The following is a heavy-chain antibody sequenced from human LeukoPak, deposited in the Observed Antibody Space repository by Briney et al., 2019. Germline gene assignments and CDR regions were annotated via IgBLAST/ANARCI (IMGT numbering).Heavy chain of an antibody. Sequence: GGSLRPSCAASGFTFSTYWMCWVRQAPGKGLEWVANIKEDGSETNYVESVKGRFFISRDNAKNSQRLQMNSLRVEDSAVYYCARCEGFYDYFSGNPTYYFYMDVWGKGTTVTVSS. V-gene: IGHV3-7*01. CDR3: ARCEGFYDYFSGNPTYYFYMDV. D-gene: IGHD3-16*01. CDR1: GFTFSTYW. CDR2: IKEDGSET. J-gene: IGHJ6*03.